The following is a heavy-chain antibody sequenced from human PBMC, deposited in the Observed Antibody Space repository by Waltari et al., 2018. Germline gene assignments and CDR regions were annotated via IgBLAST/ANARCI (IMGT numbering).Heavy chain of an antibody. CDR3: ARTGRKDWNDERRLRYFDY. Sequence: EVQLVESGGGLVQPGGSLRLSCAASGFTFSSYSMNWVRQAPGQGLEWVSYISSSSSTIYYADSVKGRFTISRDNAKNSLYLQMNSLRAEDTAVYYCARTGRKDWNDERRLRYFDYWGQGTLVTVSS. CDR1: GFTFSSYS. D-gene: IGHD1-1*01. V-gene: IGHV3-48*04. J-gene: IGHJ4*02. CDR2: ISSSSSTI.